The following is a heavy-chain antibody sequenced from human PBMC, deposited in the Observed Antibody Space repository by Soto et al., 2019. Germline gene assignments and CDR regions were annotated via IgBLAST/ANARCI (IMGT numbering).Heavy chain of an antibody. D-gene: IGHD3-10*01. J-gene: IGHJ5*02. CDR3: AKLGLTMVRGVRLNWFDP. CDR1: GFTFSSYA. V-gene: IGHV3-23*01. Sequence: GGSLRLSCAASGFTFSSYAMSWVRQAPGKGLEWVSAISGSGGSTYYADSVKGRFTISRDNSKNTLYLQMNSLRAEDTAVYYCAKLGLTMVRGVRLNWFDPWGQGTLVTVSS. CDR2: ISGSGGST.